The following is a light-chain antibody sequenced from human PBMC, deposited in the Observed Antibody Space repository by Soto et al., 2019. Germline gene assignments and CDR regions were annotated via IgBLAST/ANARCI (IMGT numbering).Light chain of an antibody. CDR1: QTISSW. CDR2: DAS. J-gene: IGKJ5*01. CDR3: QQYHTSSIT. Sequence: IHMTQSPSTLSASVGDRVTITCRASQTISSWLAWYQQKPGKAPTLLIYDASTLERGVPSRFSGTGSGTEFTLSIDSLQPDDFATYYCQQYHTSSITFGQGTRLEIK. V-gene: IGKV1-5*01.